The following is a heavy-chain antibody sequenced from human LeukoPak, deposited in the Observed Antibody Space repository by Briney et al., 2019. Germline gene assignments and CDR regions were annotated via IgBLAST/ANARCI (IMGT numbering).Heavy chain of an antibody. CDR2: IWYDGSNK. J-gene: IGHJ4*02. V-gene: IGHV3-30*02. D-gene: IGHD1-26*01. CDR3: AKDRSGSYSQGLDY. Sequence: PGGSLRLSCAASGFTFSSYGMHWVRQAPGKGLEWVAVIWYDGSNKYYTDSVKGRFTISRDNSKNTLYLQMNSLRAEDTAVYYCAKDRSGSYSQGLDYWGQGTLATVSS. CDR1: GFTFSSYG.